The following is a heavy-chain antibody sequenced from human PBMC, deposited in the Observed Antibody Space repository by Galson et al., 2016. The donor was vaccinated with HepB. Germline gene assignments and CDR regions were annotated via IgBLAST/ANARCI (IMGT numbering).Heavy chain of an antibody. V-gene: IGHV3-33*01. CDR3: SRDLWGDCRTTTCSHLDS. CDR2: IWFDGRDA. Sequence: SLRLSCAASGFTFSRFCMHWVRQAPGKGLESVAVIWFDGRDAYYGDSVKCRFTISKDNSNNMLYLQMNSLRVEATAVYYCSRDLWGDCRTTTCSHLDSWGQGTLFTVSS. CDR1: GFTFSRFC. J-gene: IGHJ4*02. D-gene: IGHD1-14*01.